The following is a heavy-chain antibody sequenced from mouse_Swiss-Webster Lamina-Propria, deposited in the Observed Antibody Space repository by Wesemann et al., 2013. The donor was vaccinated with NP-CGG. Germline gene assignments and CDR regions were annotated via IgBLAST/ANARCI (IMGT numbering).Heavy chain of an antibody. D-gene: IGHD2-3*01. CDR3: AREDDENAMDY. CDR2: IDPANGNT. CDR1: GFNIKDTY. V-gene: IGHV14-3*02. Sequence: EVQLQQSGAELVKPGASVKLSCTASGFNIKDTYMHWVKQRPEQGLEWIGRIDPANGNTKYDPKFQGKATITADTSSNTAYLQLSSLTSEDTAVYYCAREDDENAMDYWGQGTSVTVSS. J-gene: IGHJ4*01.